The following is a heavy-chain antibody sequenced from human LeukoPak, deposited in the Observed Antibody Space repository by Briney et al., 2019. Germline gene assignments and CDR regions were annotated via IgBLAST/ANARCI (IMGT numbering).Heavy chain of an antibody. V-gene: IGHV3-48*04. D-gene: IGHD6-19*01. Sequence: GGSLRLSCAASGFSFSSYSMNWVRQAPGKGLEWISSISPSTSTIYYADSVKGRFTISRDNAKNSLYLQMNSLRAEDTAVYYCARDDIAVATCFDYWGQGTLVTVSS. CDR2: ISPSTSTI. CDR3: ARDDIAVATCFDY. J-gene: IGHJ4*02. CDR1: GFSFSSYS.